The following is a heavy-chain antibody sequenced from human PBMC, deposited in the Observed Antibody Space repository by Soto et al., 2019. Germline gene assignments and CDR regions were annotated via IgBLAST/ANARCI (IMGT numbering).Heavy chain of an antibody. CDR2: IIPILGIA. CDR3: ATPSRDSSSTSCYAGYYYYMDV. CDR1: GGTFSSYT. V-gene: IGHV1-69*02. D-gene: IGHD2-2*01. J-gene: IGHJ6*03. Sequence: QVQLVQSGAEVKKPGSSVKVSCKASGGTFSSYTISWVRQAPGQGLEWMGRIIPILGIANYAQKFQGRVTITADKSTSTAYMELSSLRSEDTAVYYCATPSRDSSSTSCYAGYYYYMDVWGKGTTVTVSS.